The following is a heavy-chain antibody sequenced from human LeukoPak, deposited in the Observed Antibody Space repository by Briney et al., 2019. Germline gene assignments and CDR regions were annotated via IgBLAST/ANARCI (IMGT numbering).Heavy chain of an antibody. CDR1: GFTFSSYG. D-gene: IGHD3-3*01. CDR2: IRYDGSNK. CDR3: VKDYDFWSGYYSPTRGYFDY. V-gene: IGHV3-30*02. Sequence: GGSLRLSCAASGFTFSSYGMHWVRQAPGKGLEWVSFIRYDGSNKYYADSVKGRFTISRDNSKNTLYLQMNSLIAEDTAVYYCVKDYDFWSGYYSPTRGYFDYWGQGTLVTVSS. J-gene: IGHJ4*02.